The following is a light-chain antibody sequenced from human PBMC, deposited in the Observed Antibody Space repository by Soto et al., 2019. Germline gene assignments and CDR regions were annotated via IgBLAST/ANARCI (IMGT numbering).Light chain of an antibody. J-gene: IGKJ4*01. CDR2: GAS. V-gene: IGKV3-15*01. Sequence: EIVMTQSPATLSVSPGERATLSCRASQSISSKLAWYQQKPGQAPRLLIYGASTRATGIPVRFSGSGSGTEFTLTISSLQSEDFAFYFCQQYHNWPLTFGGGTKVEIK. CDR1: QSISSK. CDR3: QQYHNWPLT.